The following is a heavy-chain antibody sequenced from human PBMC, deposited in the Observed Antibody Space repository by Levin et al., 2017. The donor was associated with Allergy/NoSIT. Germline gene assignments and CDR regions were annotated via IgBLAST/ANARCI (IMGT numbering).Heavy chain of an antibody. D-gene: IGHD1-26*01. V-gene: IGHV4-39*07. Sequence: PSETLSLTCTVSGGSISSSSDYWGWIRQSPGKGLEWIGNIYYNGRTYYNPSLKSRVTISVDTSKNQFSLKLTSVTAADTAVYYCERDSTAWWDPQWDAFDIWGQGTVVTVSS. J-gene: IGHJ3*02. CDR2: IYYNGRT. CDR3: ERDSTAWWDPQWDAFDI. CDR1: GGSISSSSDY.